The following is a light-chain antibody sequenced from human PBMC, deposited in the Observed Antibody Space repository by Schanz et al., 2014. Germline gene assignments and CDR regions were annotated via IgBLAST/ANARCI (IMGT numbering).Light chain of an antibody. Sequence: DIALTQSPGTLSLSPGDRATLSCRASHSITSNYLTWYQQKPGQPPRLLIYGASTRVTGIPARFSGSGSGTDFTLTISALEPEDFAVYHCQQRSNWPLTFGGGTKVEIK. CDR2: GAS. CDR3: QQRSNWPLT. V-gene: IGKV3D-20*02. CDR1: HSITSNY. J-gene: IGKJ4*01.